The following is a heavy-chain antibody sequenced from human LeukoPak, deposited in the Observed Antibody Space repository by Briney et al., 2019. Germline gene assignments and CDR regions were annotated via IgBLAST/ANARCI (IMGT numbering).Heavy chain of an antibody. CDR3: ATPAAGPGAEYSLY. CDR1: GFTFSSYW. D-gene: IGHD6-13*01. V-gene: IGHV3-74*01. CDR2: INGDGRNI. Sequence: GGSLRLSCVASGFTFSSYWMHWVRQDPRKGLVWVSRINGDGRNINYADSVRGRFTISRDNAKNTLYLQMNSLKVEDTAVYYCATPAAGPGAEYSLYWGQGTLVIVSS. J-gene: IGHJ1*01.